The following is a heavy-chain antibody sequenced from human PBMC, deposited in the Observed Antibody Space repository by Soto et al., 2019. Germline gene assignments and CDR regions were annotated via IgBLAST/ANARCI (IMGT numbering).Heavy chain of an antibody. J-gene: IGHJ4*02. CDR3: ARDQRSAEVGSNFSSGWSTESYFDY. CDR1: GDSVSSNSAA. Sequence: PSQTLSLTCAISGDSVSSNSAAWNWIRQSPSRGLEWLGRTYYRSKWYNDYAVSVKSRITINPDTSKNQFSLQLNSVTPEDTAVYYCARDQRSAEVGSNFSSGWSTESYFDYWGQGTLVTVSS. D-gene: IGHD6-19*01. CDR2: TYYRSKWYN. V-gene: IGHV6-1*01.